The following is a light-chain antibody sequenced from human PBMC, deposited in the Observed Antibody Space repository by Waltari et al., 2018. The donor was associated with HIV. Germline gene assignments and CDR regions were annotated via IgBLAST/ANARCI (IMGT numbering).Light chain of an antibody. J-gene: IGKJ4*01. CDR1: QNVFHSSNNTNY. CDR2: WAS. CDR3: QQTYTIPPT. Sequence: DIVMTQPPDSLAVSLGERATIKCKSSQNVFHSSNNTNYLSWYKHKPGQPPKRIIYWASSRQSGVPDRFSGSGSVTDFTLTISSLQAEDVSVYFCQQTYTIPPTFGGGTKLEIK. V-gene: IGKV4-1*01.